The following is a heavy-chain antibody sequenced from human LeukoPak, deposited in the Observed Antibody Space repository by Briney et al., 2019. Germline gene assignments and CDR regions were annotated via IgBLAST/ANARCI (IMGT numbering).Heavy chain of an antibody. J-gene: IGHJ4*02. V-gene: IGHV3-33*01. CDR1: GFTFSSYG. D-gene: IGHD3-10*01. CDR2: IWYDGSNK. Sequence: GRSLRLSCAASGFTFSSYGMHWVRQAPGKGLEWVAVIWYDGSNKYYADSVKGRFTISRDNSKNTLYLQMNSLRAEDTAAYYCAREALYGPFDYWGQGTLVTVSS. CDR3: AREALYGPFDY.